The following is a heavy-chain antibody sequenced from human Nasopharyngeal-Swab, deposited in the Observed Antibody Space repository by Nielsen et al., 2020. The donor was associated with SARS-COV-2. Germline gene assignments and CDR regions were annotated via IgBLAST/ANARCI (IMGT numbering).Heavy chain of an antibody. Sequence: LSLTCSASGFLFRGSSMHWVRPASGKGLEWIGRIRSKANSYATVYAASVKGRFTISRDDSKNTAYLQMNSLKTEDTAVYYCTRAKDDSSGSLFDYWGQGNLVTVSS. D-gene: IGHD3-22*01. CDR2: IRSKANSYAT. J-gene: IGHJ4*02. CDR1: GFLFRGSS. CDR3: TRAKDDSSGSLFDY. V-gene: IGHV3-73*01.